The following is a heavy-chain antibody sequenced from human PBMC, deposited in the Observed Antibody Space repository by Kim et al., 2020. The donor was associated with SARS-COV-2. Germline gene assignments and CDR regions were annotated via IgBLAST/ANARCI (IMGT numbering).Heavy chain of an antibody. CDR2: INQVGSEK. Sequence: GGSLRLSCAASGFTFSDSWMAWVRQTPGKGLEWVARINQVGSEKFYVDSVRGRSTISRDNAKNSLFLQMDSLIAEDTSVNYCSTHPNSPFDNWGQGTL. CDR3: STHPNSPFDN. CDR1: GFTFSDSW. J-gene: IGHJ4*02. D-gene: IGHD7-27*01. V-gene: IGHV3-7*03.